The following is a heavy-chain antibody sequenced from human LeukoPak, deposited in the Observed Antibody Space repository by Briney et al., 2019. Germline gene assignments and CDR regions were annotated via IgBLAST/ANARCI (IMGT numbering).Heavy chain of an antibody. J-gene: IGHJ6*03. D-gene: IGHD5-18*01. Sequence: GRSLRLSCAASGFTFSSHAMSWVRQAPGKGLEWVSAVSGSGDNTYYADSVKGRFTISRHNSKNTLYLHLSSLRSEDTAVYYCACTAYDYYYLDVWGKGTTVTVSS. CDR2: VSGSGDNT. V-gene: IGHV3-23*01. CDR3: ACTAYDYYYLDV. CDR1: GFTFSSHA.